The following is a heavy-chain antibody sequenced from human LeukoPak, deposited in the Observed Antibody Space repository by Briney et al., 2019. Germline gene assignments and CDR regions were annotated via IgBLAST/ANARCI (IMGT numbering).Heavy chain of an antibody. J-gene: IGHJ6*02. CDR3: ARDLQLLGPVVGMDV. V-gene: IGHV4-4*07. D-gene: IGHD2-2*01. CDR2: IYTSGST. Sequence: PSETLSLTCTVSGGSISSYYWSWIRQPAGKGREWIGRIYTSGSTNYNPSLKSRVTMSVDTSKNQFSLKLSSVTAADTAVYYCARDLQLLGPVVGMDVWGQGTTVTVSS. CDR1: GGSISSYY.